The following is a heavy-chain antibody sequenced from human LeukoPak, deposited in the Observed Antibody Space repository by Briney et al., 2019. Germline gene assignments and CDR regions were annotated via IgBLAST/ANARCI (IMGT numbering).Heavy chain of an antibody. Sequence: GGPLRLSCAASGFTFSSYSMNWVRQAPGKGLEWVSSISSSSSYIYYADSVKGRFTISRDNAKNTLYLQMNSLRVEDTAVYYCAKVGGADPFDHWGQGTLVTVSS. J-gene: IGHJ4*02. V-gene: IGHV3-21*01. CDR2: ISSSSSYI. CDR1: GFTFSSYS. D-gene: IGHD3-16*01. CDR3: AKVGGADPFDH.